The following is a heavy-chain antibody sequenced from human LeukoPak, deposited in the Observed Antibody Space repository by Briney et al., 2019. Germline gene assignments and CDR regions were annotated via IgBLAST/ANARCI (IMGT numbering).Heavy chain of an antibody. CDR3: ARPRVPDS. CDR1: GFTFSTSW. J-gene: IGHJ4*02. Sequence: GGSLRLSCAASGFTFSTSWMSWVRQAPGKGLEWVANIKHDASETNYVDSVKGRFTISRDNAKNSLYLQMNSLRAEDTAVYYYARPRVPDSWGQGTLVTVSS. CDR2: IKHDASET. V-gene: IGHV3-7*01.